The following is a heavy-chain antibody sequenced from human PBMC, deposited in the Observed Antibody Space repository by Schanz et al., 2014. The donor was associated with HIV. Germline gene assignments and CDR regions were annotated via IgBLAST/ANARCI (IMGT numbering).Heavy chain of an antibody. CDR3: ARDLRVVPAASDNWFDP. V-gene: IGHV1-2*02. Sequence: QVQLVQSGAEVKKPGASVKVSCKASGYTFTGYYMHWVRQAPGQGLEWMGWINPNSGGTNYAQKFQGRVTMTRDTSISTAYMELSRLRSDDTAVYYCARDLRVVPAASDNWFDPWGQGTLVTVSS. D-gene: IGHD2-2*01. J-gene: IGHJ5*02. CDR1: GYTFTGYY. CDR2: INPNSGGT.